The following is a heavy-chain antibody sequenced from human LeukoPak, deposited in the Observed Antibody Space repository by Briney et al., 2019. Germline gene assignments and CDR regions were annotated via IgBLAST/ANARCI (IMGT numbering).Heavy chain of an antibody. CDR2: IYYSGST. D-gene: IGHD3-22*01. CDR3: ARDGTFYYDNSGYFDY. V-gene: IGHV4-31*03. Sequence: SETLSLTCTVSGGSISSGGYYWSWIRQHPGKGLEWIGYIYYSGSTYYNPSLKSRVTISVDTSKDQFSLKLSSVTAADTAVYYCARDGTFYYDNSGYFDYWGQGTLVTVSS. CDR1: GGSISSGGYY. J-gene: IGHJ4*02.